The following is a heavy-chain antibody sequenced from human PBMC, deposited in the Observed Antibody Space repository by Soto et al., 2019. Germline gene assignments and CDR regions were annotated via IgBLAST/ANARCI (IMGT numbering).Heavy chain of an antibody. CDR1: GYTFTSYD. CDR3: AREGITMVRGAIGINYYGMDV. V-gene: IGHV1-8*01. J-gene: IGHJ6*02. Sequence: GASVKVSCKASGYTFTSYDINWVRQATGQGLEWMGWMNPNSGNTGYAQKFQGRVTMTRNTSISTAYMELSSLRSEDTAVYYCAREGITMVRGAIGINYYGMDVWGQGTTVTVSS. CDR2: MNPNSGNT. D-gene: IGHD3-10*01.